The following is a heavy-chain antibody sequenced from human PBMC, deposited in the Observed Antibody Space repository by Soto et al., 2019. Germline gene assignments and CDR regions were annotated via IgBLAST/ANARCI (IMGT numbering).Heavy chain of an antibody. Sequence: QVQLVESGGGVVQPGRSLRLSCAASGFTFSSYAMHWVRQAPGKGLEWVAVISYDGSNKYYADSVKGRFTISRDNSKNTLYLQMNSLRAEDTAVYYCAREPQPALYVFWSGYRDYWGQGTLVTVSS. D-gene: IGHD3-3*01. CDR2: ISYDGSNK. CDR3: AREPQPALYVFWSGYRDY. J-gene: IGHJ4*02. V-gene: IGHV3-30-3*01. CDR1: GFTFSSYA.